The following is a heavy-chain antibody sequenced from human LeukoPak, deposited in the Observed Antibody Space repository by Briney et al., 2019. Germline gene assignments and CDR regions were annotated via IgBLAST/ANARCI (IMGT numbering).Heavy chain of an antibody. Sequence: ASVKLSCKASGYTFTSYGISWVRHAPGQGLEWMGWISAYNGNTNYAQKLQGRVTMTTDTSTSTAYMELRSLRSDDTAVYYCPSDLDRAAYIDYWGQGTLVTVSS. D-gene: IGHD3-16*01. CDR1: GYTFTSYG. CDR3: PSDLDRAAYIDY. CDR2: ISAYNGNT. V-gene: IGHV1-18*01. J-gene: IGHJ4*02.